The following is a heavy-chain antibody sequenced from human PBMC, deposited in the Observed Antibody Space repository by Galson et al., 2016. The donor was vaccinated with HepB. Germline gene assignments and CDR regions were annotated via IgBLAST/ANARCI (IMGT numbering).Heavy chain of an antibody. CDR1: GFTFSNYS. CDR2: ISSTGSYI. V-gene: IGHV3-21*01. J-gene: IGHJ4*02. D-gene: IGHD3-22*01. CDR3: ARGYYYDSRPFAY. Sequence: SLRLSCAASGFTFSNYSMNWVRQAPGKGLEWVSSISSTGSYIYYADSVKGRFTISRDNAKNSLCLQMNSLRAEDTAVYYCARGYYYDSRPFAYWGQGTLVTVSS.